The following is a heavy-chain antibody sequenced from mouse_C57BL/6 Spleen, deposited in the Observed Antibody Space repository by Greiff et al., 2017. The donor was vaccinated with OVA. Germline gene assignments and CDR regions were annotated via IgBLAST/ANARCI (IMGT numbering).Heavy chain of an antibody. V-gene: IGHV14-3*01. Sequence: VQLQQSVAELVRPGASVKLSCTASGFNIKNTYMHWVKQRPEQGLEWIGRIDPASGTTKYAPKFQGKATITADTSSNTAYLQLSSLTSEDTAIYYCARPPTGTGYAMDYWGQGTSVTVSS. D-gene: IGHD4-1*01. CDR3: ARPPTGTGYAMDY. CDR2: IDPASGTT. J-gene: IGHJ4*01. CDR1: GFNIKNTY.